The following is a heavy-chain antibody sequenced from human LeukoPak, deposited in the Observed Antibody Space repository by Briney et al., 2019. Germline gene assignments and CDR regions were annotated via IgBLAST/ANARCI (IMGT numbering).Heavy chain of an antibody. Sequence: ASVKVSCKVSGYTLTELSMHWVRQAPGQGLEWMGRIIPILGIANYAQKFQGRVTITTDESTSTAYMELSSLRSEDTAMYYCARTYSSSWSYCDSWGQGTLVTVSS. D-gene: IGHD6-13*01. J-gene: IGHJ4*02. CDR1: GYTLTELS. V-gene: IGHV1-69*02. CDR3: ARTYSSSWSYCDS. CDR2: IIPILGIA.